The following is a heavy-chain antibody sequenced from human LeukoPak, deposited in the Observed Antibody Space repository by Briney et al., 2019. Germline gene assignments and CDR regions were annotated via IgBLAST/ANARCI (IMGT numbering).Heavy chain of an antibody. CDR3: ARAAYGKNWFDP. CDR2: MNPNSGNT. CDR1: GYTFTSYD. J-gene: IGHJ5*02. V-gene: IGHV1-8*01. Sequence: ASVKVSCKASGYTFTSYDINWVRQATGQGLEWMGWMNPNSGNTGYAQKFQGRVTMTRNTPISTAYMELSSLRSEDTAVYYCARAAYGKNWFDPWGQGTLVTVSS. D-gene: IGHD2-2*01.